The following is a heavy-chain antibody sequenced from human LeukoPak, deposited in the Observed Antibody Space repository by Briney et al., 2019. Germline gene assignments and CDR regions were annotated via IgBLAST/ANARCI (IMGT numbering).Heavy chain of an antibody. CDR1: GFTFSDYY. D-gene: IGHD2-15*01. Sequence: GGSLRLSCAASGFTFSDYYMSWIRQAPGKGLEWVSYISSSGSTIYYADSVKGRFTISRDNAKNSLYLQMNSLRAEDTAVYYCARTRKISGSSWFDPWGQGTLVTVSS. CDR3: ARTRKISGSSWFDP. V-gene: IGHV3-11*01. CDR2: ISSSGSTI. J-gene: IGHJ5*02.